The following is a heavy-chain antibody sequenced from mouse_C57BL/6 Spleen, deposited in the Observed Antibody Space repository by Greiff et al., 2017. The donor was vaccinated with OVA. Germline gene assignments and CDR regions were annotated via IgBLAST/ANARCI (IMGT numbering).Heavy chain of an antibody. CDR3: ARKGDLYSNYGYYAMDY. CDR2: IWTGGGT. Sequence: VQGVESGPGLVAPSQSLSITCTVSGFSLTSYAIGWVRQPPGTGLEWLGVIWTGGGTNYNSALKSRLSISKDNSKSQVFLKMNSLQTDDTARYYCARKGDLYSNYGYYAMDYWGQGTSVTVSS. J-gene: IGHJ4*01. V-gene: IGHV2-9-1*01. CDR1: GFSLTSYA. D-gene: IGHD2-5*01.